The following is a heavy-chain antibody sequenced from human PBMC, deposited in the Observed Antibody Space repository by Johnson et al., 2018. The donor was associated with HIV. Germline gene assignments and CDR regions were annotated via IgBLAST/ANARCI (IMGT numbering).Heavy chain of an antibody. V-gene: IGHV3-23*04. D-gene: IGHD2-15*01. CDR1: GFTFSSYA. J-gene: IGHJ3*02. CDR2: ISGSGGST. Sequence: VQLVESGGGVVQPGRSLRLSCAASGFTFSSYAMHWVRQAPGKGLEWVSVISGSGGSTYYADSVKGRFTISSDNSKNTLYLQMNSLRGEDTAVYYCARGWSGAFDIWGQGTVVTVSS. CDR3: ARGWSGAFDI.